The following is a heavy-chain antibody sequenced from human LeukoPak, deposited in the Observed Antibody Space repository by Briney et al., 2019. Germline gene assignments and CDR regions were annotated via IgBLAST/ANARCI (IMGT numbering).Heavy chain of an antibody. CDR3: ARDPGYYGMDV. J-gene: IGHJ6*04. CDR1: GGSVSSCSYY. V-gene: IGHV4-61*01. CDR2: IYYSGST. Sequence: SETLSLTCTVSGGSVSSCSYYWSWIRQPPGKGLEWVEYIYYSGSTNYNPSLKSRVTISVDTSKNQFSLRLSSVTAADTAVYYCARDPGYYGMDVWGKGTTVTVSS.